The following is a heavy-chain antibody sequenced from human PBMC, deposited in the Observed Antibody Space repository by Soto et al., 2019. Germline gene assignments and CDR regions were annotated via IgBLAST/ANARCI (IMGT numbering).Heavy chain of an antibody. Sequence: QLQLQESGPGLVKPSETLSLTCTVSGGSISSSSYYWGWIRQPPGKGLEWIGSIYYSGSTYYNPSLNSGVTISVDTSKNPFSLKLSSVTAADTAVYYCARLDPKGLWFQGRRYGYFDYWGQGTLVTVSS. D-gene: IGHD3-10*01. CDR2: IYYSGST. CDR1: GGSISSSSYY. V-gene: IGHV4-39*01. CDR3: ARLDPKGLWFQGRRYGYFDY. J-gene: IGHJ4*02.